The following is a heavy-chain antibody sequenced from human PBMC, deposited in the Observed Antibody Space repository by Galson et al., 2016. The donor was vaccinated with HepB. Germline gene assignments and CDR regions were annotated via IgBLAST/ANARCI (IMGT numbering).Heavy chain of an antibody. CDR3: ARDYGDYFTDY. J-gene: IGHJ4*02. CDR1: GSTVSTNH. V-gene: IGHV3-66*01. Sequence: SLRLSCAASGSTVSTNHVSWVRQAPGKGPEWVSVIYPDDSVFYVDSVKGRFTISRDNSKNMLYLQMNSLRAEDTAVYYCARDYGDYFTDYWGQGTLVTVSS. D-gene: IGHD4-17*01. CDR2: IYPDDSV.